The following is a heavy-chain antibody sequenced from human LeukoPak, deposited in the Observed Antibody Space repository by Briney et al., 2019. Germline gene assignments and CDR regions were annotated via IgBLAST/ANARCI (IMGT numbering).Heavy chain of an antibody. J-gene: IGHJ3*02. CDR1: GGSISSGGDY. Sequence: SQTLSLTCTVSGGSISSGGDYWSWIRQHPGKGLEWIGYIYYSGSTYYNPSLKSRVTISVDTSKNQFSLKLSSVTAADTAVYYCATECVLHSAFDIWGQGTMVTVSS. D-gene: IGHD2/OR15-2a*01. CDR3: ATECVLHSAFDI. V-gene: IGHV4-31*03. CDR2: IYYSGST.